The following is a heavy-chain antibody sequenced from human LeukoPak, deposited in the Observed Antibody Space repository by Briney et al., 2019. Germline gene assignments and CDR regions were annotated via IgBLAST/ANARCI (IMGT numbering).Heavy chain of an antibody. D-gene: IGHD1-26*01. J-gene: IGHJ4*02. CDR2: ISSSSSYI. V-gene: IGHV3-21*01. Sequence: GGSLRLSCAASGFTFSSYSMNWVRQAPGKGLEWVSSISSSSSYIYYADSVKGRFTISRDNAKNSLYLQMNSLRGEDTAVYYCARDRWSGSYFDYWGQGTLVTVSS. CDR1: GFTFSSYS. CDR3: ARDRWSGSYFDY.